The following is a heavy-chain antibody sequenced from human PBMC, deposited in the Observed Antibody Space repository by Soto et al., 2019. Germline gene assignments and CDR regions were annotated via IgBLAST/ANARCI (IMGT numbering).Heavy chain of an antibody. CDR2: ISYDGSEK. V-gene: IGHV3-30*18. CDR3: AKERRYSFDAFDI. J-gene: IGHJ3*02. CDR1: GFTFNFFG. Sequence: HEQLVESGGGVVQAGRSLRLSCAASGFTFNFFGMHWVRQAPGKGLEWVAVISYDGSEKYYADSVKGRFTMSRDNSKNIVYLEMSSLRPEDTSVYYCAKERRYSFDAFDIWSHGTMVTVSS. D-gene: IGHD5-12*01.